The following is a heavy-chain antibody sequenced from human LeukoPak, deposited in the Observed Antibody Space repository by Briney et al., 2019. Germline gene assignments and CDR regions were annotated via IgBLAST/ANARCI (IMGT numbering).Heavy chain of an antibody. CDR1: GYPFSAHF. CDR2: IDTTTGNP. J-gene: IGHJ4*02. V-gene: IGHV7-4-1*02. CDR3: VRGTPTPGMDY. Sequence: ASVKVSCKASGYPFSAHFLNWVRQAPGQGLEWMGNIDTTTGNPRYAQDFTGRFVFSLDTSVSTAYLQITSPKADDTAAYYCVRGTPTPGMDYWGQGTQVTVSS. D-gene: IGHD3-10*01.